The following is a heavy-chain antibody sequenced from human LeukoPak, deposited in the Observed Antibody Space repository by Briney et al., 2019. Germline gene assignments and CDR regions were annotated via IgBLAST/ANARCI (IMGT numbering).Heavy chain of an antibody. J-gene: IGHJ6*03. CDR2: INPNSGGT. CDR1: GYTFTGYY. V-gene: IGHV1-2*02. CDR3: ARDVRGGYALYYYYYYYMDV. D-gene: IGHD5-12*01. Sequence: GASVKVSCKASGYTFTGYYMHWVRQAPGQGLEWMGWINPNSGGTNYAQKFQGRVTTTRDTSISTACMELSRLRSDDTAVYYCARDVRGGYALYYYYYYYMDVWGKGTTVTVSS.